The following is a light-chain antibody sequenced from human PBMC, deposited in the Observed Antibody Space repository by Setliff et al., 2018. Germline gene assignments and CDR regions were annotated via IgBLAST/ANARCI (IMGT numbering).Light chain of an antibody. CDR1: SSDVGSYNL. Sequence: QSALTQPASVSGSPGQSITISCTGTSSDVGSYNLVSWYQQHPGKAPKLMIYEASKRPSGVSNRFSGSKSGNTASLTISGLQAEDEADYYCCSYAGSSTFGPYVFGTGTKVTVL. J-gene: IGLJ1*01. CDR3: CSYAGSSTFGPYV. CDR2: EAS. V-gene: IGLV2-23*02.